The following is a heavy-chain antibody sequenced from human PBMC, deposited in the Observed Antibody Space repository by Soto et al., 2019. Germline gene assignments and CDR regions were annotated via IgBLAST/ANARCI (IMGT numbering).Heavy chain of an antibody. Sequence: PSETLSLTCSVSGYSIRSGYYWGWVRQAPGKGLEWLGSVYHNGIMFHNPSFQSRVTISVDTSKNQFSLNLRSVTAADTAVYYCAALWFGKLAFNYWGHGILVTVSS. CDR3: AALWFGKLAFNY. D-gene: IGHD3-10*01. V-gene: IGHV4-38-2*02. CDR1: GYSIRSGYY. CDR2: VYHNGIM. J-gene: IGHJ4*01.